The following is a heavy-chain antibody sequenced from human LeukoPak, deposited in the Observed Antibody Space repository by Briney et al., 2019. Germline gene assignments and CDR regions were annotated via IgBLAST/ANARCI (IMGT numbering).Heavy chain of an antibody. CDR1: GFTFDDYA. CDR2: ITWNSYSM. CDR3: AKPVGATTGGFDY. D-gene: IGHD1-26*01. J-gene: IGHJ4*02. V-gene: IGHV3-9*03. Sequence: GGSLRLSCAASGFTFDDYAMHWVRQAPGKGLEWVSGITWNSYSMGYADSVKGRFTITRDNAKNSLFLQMNSLRADDVALYYCAKPVGATTGGFDYWGQGTLVTVSS.